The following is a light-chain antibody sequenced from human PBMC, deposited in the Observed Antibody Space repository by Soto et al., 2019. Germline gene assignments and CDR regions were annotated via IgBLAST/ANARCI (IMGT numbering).Light chain of an antibody. CDR2: DAS. CDR3: QVRDVWPS. J-gene: IGKJ1*01. CDR1: QSVSTS. V-gene: IGKV3-11*01. Sequence: IVLTQSPVTLALSPGDRAVLSCRASQSVSTSLAWYQHKAGQAPRLFIYDASKRAPGIPARFSGGGSGTDFTLTISSLEPEDLAVYYCQVRDVWPSFGQGTKVEIK.